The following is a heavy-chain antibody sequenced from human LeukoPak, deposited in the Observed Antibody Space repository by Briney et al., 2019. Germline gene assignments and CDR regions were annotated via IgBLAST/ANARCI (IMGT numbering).Heavy chain of an antibody. V-gene: IGHV5-51*01. CDR2: IYPGDSDT. J-gene: IGHJ1*01. D-gene: IGHD6-19*01. Sequence: GESLKISCKGSGYSFSTYWIGWVRQMPGKGLEWMGIIYPGDSDTGYSPSFQGQVTISADKSFSTAYLQWSSLKASDTAMYYCSRRGIAVAGTPAEYFQHWGQGTQVIVSS. CDR1: GYSFSTYW. CDR3: SRRGIAVAGTPAEYFQH.